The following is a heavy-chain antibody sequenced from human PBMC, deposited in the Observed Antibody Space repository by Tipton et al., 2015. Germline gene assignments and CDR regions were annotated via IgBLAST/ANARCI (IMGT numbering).Heavy chain of an antibody. J-gene: IGHJ4*02. D-gene: IGHD2/OR15-2a*01. V-gene: IGHV4-59*01. CDR2: IHYTGTT. CDR1: GGSISSDY. CDR3: AGLYAYFAY. Sequence: TLSLTCTVSGGSISSDYWSWIQQTPGKGLEWIAYIHYTGTTNYNPSLRSRVAISINTSKNQFSLRLTSVTAADTAVYYCAGLYAYFAYWGQGALVTVSS.